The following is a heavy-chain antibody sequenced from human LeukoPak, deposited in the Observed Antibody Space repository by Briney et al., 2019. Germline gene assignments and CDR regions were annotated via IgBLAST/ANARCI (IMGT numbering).Heavy chain of an antibody. V-gene: IGHV4-59*01. Sequence: SETLSLTCTVSGGSISSYYWSWIRQPPGKGLEWIGYIYYSGSTNYNPSLKSRVTISVDTSKNQFSLKLSSVTAAGTAVYYCARDLRLRYDSSGDHYYYYYMDVWGKGTTVTVSS. CDR3: ARDLRLRYDSSGDHYYYYYMDV. CDR2: IYYSGST. J-gene: IGHJ6*03. D-gene: IGHD3-22*01. CDR1: GGSISSYY.